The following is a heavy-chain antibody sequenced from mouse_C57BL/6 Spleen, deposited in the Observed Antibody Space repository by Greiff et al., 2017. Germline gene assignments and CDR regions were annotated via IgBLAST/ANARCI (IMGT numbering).Heavy chain of an antibody. CDR1: GFTFSDYG. D-gene: IGHD1-1*01. J-gene: IGHJ4*01. CDR3: ERGDYYGSSYYAMDY. V-gene: IGHV5-17*01. CDR2: ISSGSSTI. Sequence: EVMLVESGGGLVKPGGSLKLSCAASGFTFSDYGMHWVRQAPEKGLEWVAYISSGSSTIYYADTVKGRFTISRDNAKNTLFLQMTSLRSEDTAMYYCERGDYYGSSYYAMDYWGQGTSVTVSS.